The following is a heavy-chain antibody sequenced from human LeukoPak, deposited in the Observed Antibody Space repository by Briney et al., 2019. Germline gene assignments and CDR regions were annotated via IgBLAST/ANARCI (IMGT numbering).Heavy chain of an antibody. Sequence: PSETLTLTCTVSGGSISPYYWGWIRQPPGKGLERIGYIYYSGTTNYNPSLKSRVTMSVDTSKNQVSLKLNSVTAADTAIYYCARDLKIGYNSGWYSFDYWGQGTLVTVSS. CDR3: ARDLKIGYNSGWYSFDY. V-gene: IGHV4-59*01. CDR1: GGSISPYY. J-gene: IGHJ4*02. D-gene: IGHD6-19*01. CDR2: IYYSGTT.